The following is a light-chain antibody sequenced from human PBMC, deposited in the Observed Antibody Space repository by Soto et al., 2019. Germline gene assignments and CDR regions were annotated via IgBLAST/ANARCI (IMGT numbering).Light chain of an antibody. CDR2: GNT. CDR1: SSNIGAGYD. V-gene: IGLV1-40*01. CDR3: QSFDNSLSGVV. J-gene: IGLJ3*02. Sequence: QSVLTQPPSVSGAPGQRVIISCTGSSSNIGAGYDVHWYQRFAGAAPKLLIFGNTNRPSGVPDRFSASKSGTSASLAITGLQPEDEADYYCQSFDNSLSGVVFGGGTKLTVL.